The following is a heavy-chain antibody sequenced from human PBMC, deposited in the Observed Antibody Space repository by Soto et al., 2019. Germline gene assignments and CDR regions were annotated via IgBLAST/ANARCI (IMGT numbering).Heavy chain of an antibody. J-gene: IGHJ5*02. CDR1: GYTFTSYG. V-gene: IGHV1-18*01. Sequence: ASVKVSCKASGYTFTSYGITWVRQAPGQGLEWMGWISTYNDNADYTQRLQGRVTMTTDTSTSTAYMELRSLTSDDTAVYYCARAPRTSWFAPWGQGTLVTVS. CDR3: ARAPRTSWFAP. CDR2: ISTYNDNA. D-gene: IGHD2-2*01.